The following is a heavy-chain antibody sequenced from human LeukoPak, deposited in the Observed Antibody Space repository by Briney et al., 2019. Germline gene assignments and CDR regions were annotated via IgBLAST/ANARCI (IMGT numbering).Heavy chain of an antibody. D-gene: IGHD5-12*01. CDR2: INPNSGGT. J-gene: IGHJ4*02. Sequence: ASVKVSCTASGYTFTGYYMHWVRQAPGQGLEWMRRINPNSGGTNYAQKFQGSITMTRDTSISTAYMELSRLRSDDTAVYYCARDRVDIVATTFAPWFDYWGQGTLVTVSS. CDR1: GYTFTGYY. CDR3: ARDRVDIVATTFAPWFDY. V-gene: IGHV1-2*06.